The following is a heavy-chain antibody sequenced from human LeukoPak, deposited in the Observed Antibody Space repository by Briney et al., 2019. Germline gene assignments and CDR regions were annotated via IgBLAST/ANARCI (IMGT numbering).Heavy chain of an antibody. J-gene: IGHJ4*02. V-gene: IGHV1-18*01. D-gene: IGHD6-13*01. CDR1: GYTFTSCG. Sequence: ASVKVSCKASGYTFTSCGISWVRQAPGQGLEWMGWISAYNGNTNYAQKLQGRVTMTTDTSTSTAYMELRSLRSDDTAVYYCARVKRAATIAAARAQFFDYWGQGTLVTVSS. CDR3: ARVKRAATIAAARAQFFDY. CDR2: ISAYNGNT.